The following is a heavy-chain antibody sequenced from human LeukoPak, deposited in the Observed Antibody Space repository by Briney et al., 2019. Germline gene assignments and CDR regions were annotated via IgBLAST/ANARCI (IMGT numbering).Heavy chain of an antibody. V-gene: IGHV3-23*01. CDR3: ARMTANY. J-gene: IGHJ4*02. Sequence: GGSLRLSCAASGFTFSSYSMNWDRQAPGKGLEWISTISSSGDTTHYVDSVRGRFTISRDNSKNTLYLQMSSLRAEDTATYYCARMTANYWGQGTLVTVSS. CDR1: GFTFSSYS. CDR2: ISSSGDTT. D-gene: IGHD2-21*02.